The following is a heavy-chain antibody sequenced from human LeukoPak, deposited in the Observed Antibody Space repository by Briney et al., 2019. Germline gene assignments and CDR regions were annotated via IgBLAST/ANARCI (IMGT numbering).Heavy chain of an antibody. CDR1: GYTFTGYY. J-gene: IGHJ3*02. CDR2: INPNSGGT. D-gene: IGHD1-7*01. Sequence: ASVKVSCKASGYTFTGYYMHWVRQAPGQGLEWMGWINPNSGGTNCAQKFQGRVTMTRDTSISTAYMELSRLRSDDTAVYYCARSRELRDAFDIWGQGTMVTVSS. CDR3: ARSRELRDAFDI. V-gene: IGHV1-2*02.